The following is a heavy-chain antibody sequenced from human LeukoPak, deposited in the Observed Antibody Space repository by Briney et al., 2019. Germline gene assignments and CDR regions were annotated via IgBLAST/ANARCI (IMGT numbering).Heavy chain of an antibody. CDR1: GFTFSSYA. V-gene: IGHV3-64*01. CDR2: ISRNGGST. D-gene: IGHD1-26*01. CDR3: ARVKRGESGSYLEPYYFDY. J-gene: IGHJ4*02. Sequence: PGGSLRLSCAASGFTFSSYAMHWVRQAPGKGLEYVSAISRNGGSTYYANSVKGRFTISRDNSKNTLYLQMGSLRAEDMAVYYCARVKRGESGSYLEPYYFDYWGQGTLVTVSS.